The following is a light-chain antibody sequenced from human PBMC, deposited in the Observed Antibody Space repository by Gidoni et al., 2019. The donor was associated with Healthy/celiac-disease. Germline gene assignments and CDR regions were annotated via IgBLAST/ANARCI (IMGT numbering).Light chain of an antibody. CDR2: KAS. CDR3: QQYNSSPVT. J-gene: IGKJ1*01. CDR1: QSISSW. Sequence: DIQMTPSPSTLSASVGDRVTITCRASQSISSWLAWYQQKPGKAPKLLIYKASSLESGVPSRFSGSGSGTEFTLTISSLQPDDFATYYCQQYNSSPVTFGQGTKVEIK. V-gene: IGKV1-5*03.